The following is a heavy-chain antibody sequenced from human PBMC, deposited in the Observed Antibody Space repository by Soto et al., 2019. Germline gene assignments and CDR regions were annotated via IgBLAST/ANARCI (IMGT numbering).Heavy chain of an antibody. J-gene: IGHJ4*02. D-gene: IGHD3-3*01. Sequence: ASVKVSCKVSGYTLTELSMHGVRQAPGKGLEWMGGFDPEDGETIYAQKLQGRVTMTEDTSTDTAYMELSSLRSEDTAVYYCATARINQYAARGYADYWGQGTLVTVSS. CDR2: FDPEDGET. V-gene: IGHV1-24*01. CDR3: ATARINQYAARGYADY. CDR1: GYTLTELS.